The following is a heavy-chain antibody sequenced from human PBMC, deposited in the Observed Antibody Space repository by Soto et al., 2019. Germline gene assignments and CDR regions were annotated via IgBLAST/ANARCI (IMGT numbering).Heavy chain of an antibody. Sequence: EVQLVESGGGLVQPGGSLRLSCAASGFTFSSYWMSWVRQAPGKGLEWVANIKQDGSEKYYVDSVKGRFTISRDNAKNSLYLQMNSLRAEDTAVYYCARDWRYYDYVWGTPMGYWGQGTLVTVSS. CDR2: IKQDGSEK. CDR3: ARDWRYYDYVWGTPMGY. CDR1: GFTFSSYW. V-gene: IGHV3-7*01. J-gene: IGHJ4*02. D-gene: IGHD3-16*01.